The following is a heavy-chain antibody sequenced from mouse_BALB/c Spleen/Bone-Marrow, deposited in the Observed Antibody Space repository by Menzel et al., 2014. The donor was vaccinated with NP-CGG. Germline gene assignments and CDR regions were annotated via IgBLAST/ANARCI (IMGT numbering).Heavy chain of an antibody. CDR1: GYTFTTYW. CDR2: INPSTGYT. V-gene: IGHV1-7*01. CDR3: ARGNYEAMDY. D-gene: IGHD2-1*01. J-gene: IGHJ4*01. Sequence: AQLQESGAELAKPGASVKMSCKASGYTFTTYWMHWVKQRPGQGLEWIGYINPSTGYTAYNQKFKDKATLTADKSSNTAYMQLSSLTSEDSAVYYCARGNYEAMDYWGQGTSVTVSS.